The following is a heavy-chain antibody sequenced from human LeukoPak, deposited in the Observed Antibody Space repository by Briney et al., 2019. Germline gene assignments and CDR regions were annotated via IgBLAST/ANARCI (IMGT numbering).Heavy chain of an antibody. CDR3: AKDDCSGGSCYPKSPPVLRNYGMDV. CDR2: ISWNSGSV. D-gene: IGHD2-15*01. V-gene: IGHV3-9*01. CDR1: GFTFDDYA. J-gene: IGHJ6*02. Sequence: PGGSLRLSCAASGFTFDDYAMHWVRQAPGKGLEWVSGISWNSGSVGYADSVKGRFTISRDNAKNSLYLQMNSLRAEDTALYYCAKDDCSGGSCYPKSPPVLRNYGMDVWGQGTTVTVSS.